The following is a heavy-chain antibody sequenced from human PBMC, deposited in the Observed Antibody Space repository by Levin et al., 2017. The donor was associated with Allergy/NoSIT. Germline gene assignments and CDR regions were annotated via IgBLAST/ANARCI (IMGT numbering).Heavy chain of an antibody. J-gene: IGHJ5*02. D-gene: IGHD2-2*02. Sequence: ASETLSLTCAVYGGSFSGYYWSWIRQPPGKGLEWIGEINHSGSTNYNPSLKSRVTISVDTSKNQFSLKLSSVTAADTAVYYCARGYCSSTSCYTVDPWGQGTLVTVSS. V-gene: IGHV4-34*01. CDR3: ARGYCSSTSCYTVDP. CDR1: GGSFSGYY. CDR2: INHSGST.